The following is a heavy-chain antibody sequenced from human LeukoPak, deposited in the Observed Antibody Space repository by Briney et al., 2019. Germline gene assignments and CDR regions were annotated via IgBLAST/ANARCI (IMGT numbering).Heavy chain of an antibody. J-gene: IGHJ4*02. Sequence: ASVKVSCKASGYTFTGYYMHWVRQGPGPGLEWMGWINPNSGGTNYAQKFQGRVTMTRDTSIRTAYMELSRLRSDDTVVYYCAREAYYDSSLYDGFWNYWGQGTLVTVSS. CDR3: AREAYYDSSLYDGFWNY. V-gene: IGHV1-2*02. CDR1: GYTFTGYY. D-gene: IGHD3-22*01. CDR2: INPNSGGT.